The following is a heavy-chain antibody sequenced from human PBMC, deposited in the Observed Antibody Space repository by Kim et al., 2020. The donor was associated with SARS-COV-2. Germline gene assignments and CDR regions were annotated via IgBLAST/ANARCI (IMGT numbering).Heavy chain of an antibody. J-gene: IGHJ6*02. V-gene: IGHV3-30*02. D-gene: IGHD4-17*01. Sequence: SVKGRFTISRDNSKNTLYLQMNSLRAEDTAVYYCAKDDGATVTLYGMDVWGQGTTVTVSS. CDR3: AKDDGATVTLYGMDV.